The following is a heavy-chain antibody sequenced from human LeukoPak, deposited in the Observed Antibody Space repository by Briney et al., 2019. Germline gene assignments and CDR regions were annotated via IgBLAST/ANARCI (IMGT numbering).Heavy chain of an antibody. V-gene: IGHV3-74*01. CDR2: INTDGTTT. D-gene: IGHD1-1*01. Sequence: GGSLRLSCAASAFTFSSYWMHWVRQAPGKGLVWVSRINTDGTTTTYADSVKGRFTISRDNAKNTLYLQMNSLRAEDTAVYYRAKRQNNTGPSYVDYWGQGTLVTVSS. J-gene: IGHJ4*02. CDR1: AFTFSSYW. CDR3: AKRQNNTGPSYVDY.